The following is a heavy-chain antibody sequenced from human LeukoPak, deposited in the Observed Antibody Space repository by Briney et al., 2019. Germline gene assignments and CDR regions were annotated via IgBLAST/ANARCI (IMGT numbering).Heavy chain of an antibody. D-gene: IGHD2-2*02. J-gene: IGHJ4*02. Sequence: SQTLSLTCTVSGGSISSGSYYWSWIRQPAGKGLEWIGRIYTSGSTYYNPSLKSRVTISVDTSKNQFSLKLSSVTAADTAVYYCARVVPAATPTFVDYWGQGTLVTVSS. CDR1: GGSISSGSYY. CDR2: IYTSGST. CDR3: ARVVPAATPTFVDY. V-gene: IGHV4-61*02.